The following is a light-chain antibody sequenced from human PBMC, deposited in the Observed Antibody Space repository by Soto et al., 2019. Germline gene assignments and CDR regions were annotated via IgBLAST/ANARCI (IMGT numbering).Light chain of an antibody. CDR3: AAWDDSLNGPYVV. Sequence: QSVLTQPPSASGTPGQRVTISCSGSSSNIGSNTVNWYQQLPGTAPKLFIYSNNQRPSGVPDRFSGSKSGTSASLAISGLQSEDEADYYCAAWDDSLNGPYVVFGGGTQLTVL. CDR1: SSNIGSNT. CDR2: SNN. V-gene: IGLV1-44*01. J-gene: IGLJ2*01.